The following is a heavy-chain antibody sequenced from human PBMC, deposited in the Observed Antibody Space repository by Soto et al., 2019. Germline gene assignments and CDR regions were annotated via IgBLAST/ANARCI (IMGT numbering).Heavy chain of an antibody. CDR2: ISPGSRYP. V-gene: IGHV3-11*06. D-gene: IGHD2-15*01. J-gene: IGHJ5*02. Sequence: QVQLVESGGGVVQSGRSLRLSCAGSGFTFGDSYMSWIRQAPGKGLEWLSYISPGSRYPAYADSVKGRFTISRDNAKRSLYLQMMSLTAEDTAIYYCVRGGGGGLFDPWGQGTMVTVSS. CDR3: VRGGGGGLFDP. CDR1: GFTFGDSY.